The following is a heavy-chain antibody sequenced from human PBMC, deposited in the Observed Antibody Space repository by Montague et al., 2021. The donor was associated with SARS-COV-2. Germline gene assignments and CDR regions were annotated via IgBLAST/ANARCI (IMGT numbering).Heavy chain of an antibody. D-gene: IGHD3-10*01. V-gene: IGHV4-4*07. J-gene: IGHJ4*02. Sequence: SETLSLTCSVSGDSITNHYWSWIRQPAGKGLEWIGRMHFTGKTTFSPFFSSRLTMSADTSKNQFSLKLTSVTAADTAIDFCARDRFDFGAGRQGTIDFWGQGTLVTVSS. CDR2: MHFTGKT. CDR3: ARDRFDFGAGRQGTIDF. CDR1: GDSITNHY.